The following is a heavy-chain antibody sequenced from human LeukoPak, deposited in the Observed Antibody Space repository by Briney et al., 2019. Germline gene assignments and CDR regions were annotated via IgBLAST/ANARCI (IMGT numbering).Heavy chain of an antibody. J-gene: IGHJ6*03. CDR1: GGTLSSYA. CDR2: IIPIFGTA. D-gene: IGHD6-6*01. Sequence: SVKVSCKASGGTLSSYAISWVRQAPGQGLEWMGGIIPIFGTANYAQKFQGRVTITADKSTSTAYMELSSLRSEDTAVYYCARNSEYSSSSMVDYYYYYMDVWGKGTTVTVSS. V-gene: IGHV1-69*06. CDR3: ARNSEYSSSSMVDYYYYYMDV.